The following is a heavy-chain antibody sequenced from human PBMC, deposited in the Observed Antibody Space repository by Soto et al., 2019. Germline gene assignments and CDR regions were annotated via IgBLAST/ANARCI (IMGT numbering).Heavy chain of an antibody. D-gene: IGHD3-16*01. CDR1: GFTFRSYV. CDR3: ARWGTTGGLDV. Sequence: QVQLVESGGGVVQPGTSLRLSCVGSGFTFRSYVIHWVRQAPGKGLEWVALTSYDGSNNFYGDSVKGRFTISRHNSRNTVELQRGSLTCEDTALYYCARWGTTGGLDVWGQGTLVSVSS. CDR2: TSYDGSNN. V-gene: IGHV3-33*05. J-gene: IGHJ4*02.